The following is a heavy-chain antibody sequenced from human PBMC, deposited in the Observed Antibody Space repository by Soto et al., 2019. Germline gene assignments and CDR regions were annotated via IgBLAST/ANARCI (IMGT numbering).Heavy chain of an antibody. CDR3: TRDLWFGESHSPD. J-gene: IGHJ4*02. CDR1: GFTFGDFA. Sequence: GGSLRLSCTTSGFTFGDFAMSWFRQALGKGPEWVGFFRSKAYGGTTEYAASVKGRFTISRDDSKSIAYLQMNSMKTEDTAVYYCTRDLWFGESHSPDWRQGTQVTVSS. CDR2: FRSKAYGGTT. V-gene: IGHV3-49*03. D-gene: IGHD3-10*01.